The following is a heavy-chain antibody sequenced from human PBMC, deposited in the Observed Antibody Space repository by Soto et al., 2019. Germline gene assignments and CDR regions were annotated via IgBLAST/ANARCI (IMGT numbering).Heavy chain of an antibody. Sequence: ASVKVSCKASGYTFTSYYMHWVRQAPGQGLEWMGIINPSGGCTSYAQKFQGRVTMTRDTSTSTVYMELSSLRSEDTAVYYCARMALTTGYDYWGQGTLVTVSS. CDR2: INPSGGCT. J-gene: IGHJ4*02. D-gene: IGHD4-4*01. CDR1: GYTFTSYY. CDR3: ARMALTTGYDY. V-gene: IGHV1-46*03.